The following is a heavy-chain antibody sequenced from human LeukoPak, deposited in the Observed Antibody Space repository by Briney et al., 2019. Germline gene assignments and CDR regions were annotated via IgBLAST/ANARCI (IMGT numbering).Heavy chain of an antibody. CDR1: GFTFSSYA. CDR3: AKDSVAGATHCFDH. J-gene: IGHJ4*02. D-gene: IGHD1-26*01. V-gene: IGHV3-23*01. CDR2: ISGNGGGT. Sequence: PGGSLRLSCAASGFTFSSYAMSWVRQAPGKGLEWVSAISGNGGGTYYADSVKGRFTISRDNSKNTLYLQMNSLRAEDTAVYYCAKDSVAGATHCFDHWGQGTLVAVSS.